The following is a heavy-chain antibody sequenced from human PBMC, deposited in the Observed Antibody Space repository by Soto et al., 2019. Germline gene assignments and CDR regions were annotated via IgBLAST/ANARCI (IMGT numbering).Heavy chain of an antibody. J-gene: IGHJ4*02. CDR2: IYYSGST. Sequence: PSETLSLTCTVSGGSISSYYGSWIRQPPVKGLEWIGYIYYSGSTNYNPSLKSRVTISVDTSKNQFSLKLSSVTAADTAVYYCATMSYYDSSGYYYAGRYYFDYWGQGTRVTV. CDR1: GGSISSYY. CDR3: ATMSYYDSSGYYYAGRYYFDY. D-gene: IGHD3-22*01. V-gene: IGHV4-59*01.